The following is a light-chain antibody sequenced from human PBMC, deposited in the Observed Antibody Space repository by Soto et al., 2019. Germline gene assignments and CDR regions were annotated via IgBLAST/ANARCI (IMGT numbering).Light chain of an antibody. V-gene: IGLV2-14*01. CDR1: DGATSKY. CDR2: NIR. Sequence: QSALTQPASVSGSPGKSITISCDGATSKYVSWDQQHPGKAPKLIIYNIRGRPSGVSSRFSGSQSGNTASLAISGLRAEDEADYFCSAYVDSDAVIFGRGTKVTVL. CDR3: SAYVDSDAVI. J-gene: IGLJ2*01.